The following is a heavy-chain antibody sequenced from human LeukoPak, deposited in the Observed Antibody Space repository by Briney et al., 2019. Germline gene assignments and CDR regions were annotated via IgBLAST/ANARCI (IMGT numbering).Heavy chain of an antibody. CDR1: GGSISSSTYY. CDR2: IYYSGST. CDR3: ASGYLAADY. D-gene: IGHD3-9*01. J-gene: IGHJ4*02. V-gene: IGHV4-39*01. Sequence: SETLSLTCTVSGGSISSSTYYWGWIRQPPGKGLEWIGSIYYSGSTYYNPALKSRVTIFVDTSKTQFSLKLDSVTAADTAVYYCASGYLAADYWGQGTLVTVSS.